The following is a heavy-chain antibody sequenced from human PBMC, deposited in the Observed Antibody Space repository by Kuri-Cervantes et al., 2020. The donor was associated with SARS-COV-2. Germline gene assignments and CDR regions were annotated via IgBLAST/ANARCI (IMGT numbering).Heavy chain of an antibody. J-gene: IGHJ3*02. CDR3: ASGSALLNAFDI. V-gene: IGHV3-13*03. D-gene: IGHD6-25*01. CDR2: IGTAGDT. Sequence: GESLKLSCAACGFTFSSYDMHWVRQATGKGLEWVSAIGTAGDTYYPGSVKGQFTISRENAKNSLYLQMNSLRAEDTAVYYCASGSALLNAFDIWGQGTMVTVSS. CDR1: GFTFSSYD.